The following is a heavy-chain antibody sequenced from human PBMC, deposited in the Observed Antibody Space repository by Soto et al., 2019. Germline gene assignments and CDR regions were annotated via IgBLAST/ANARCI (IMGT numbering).Heavy chain of an antibody. CDR1: GGSISSSSYY. D-gene: IGHD3-10*01. Sequence: PSETLSLTCTVSGGSISSSSYYWGWIRQPPGKGLEWIGSIYYSGSTYYNPSLKSRVTISVDTSKNQFSLKLSSVTAADTAVYYCARHIEEAGGYYGSGSYLFDYWGQGTLVTVSS. CDR3: ARHIEEAGGYYGSGSYLFDY. J-gene: IGHJ4*02. V-gene: IGHV4-39*01. CDR2: IYYSGST.